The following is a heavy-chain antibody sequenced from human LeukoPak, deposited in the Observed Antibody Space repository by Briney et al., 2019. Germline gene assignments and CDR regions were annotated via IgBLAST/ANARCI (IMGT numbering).Heavy chain of an antibody. CDR3: AKGGIQLWLSFDY. Sequence: PGGSLRLSCAASGFTFSSYAMSWVRLAPGKGLEWVSVISGSGGSTYYADSVKGRFTISRDNSKNTLYLQMNSLRAEDTAVYYCAKGGIQLWLSFDYWGQGTLVTVSS. CDR1: GFTFSSYA. CDR2: ISGSGGST. V-gene: IGHV3-23*01. J-gene: IGHJ4*02. D-gene: IGHD5-18*01.